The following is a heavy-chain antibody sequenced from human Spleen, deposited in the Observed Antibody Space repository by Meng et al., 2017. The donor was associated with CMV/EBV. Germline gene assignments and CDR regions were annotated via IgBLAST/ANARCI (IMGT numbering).Heavy chain of an antibody. V-gene: IGHV1-18*01. J-gene: IGHJ5*02. Sequence: FGTFGMSWVRQAPGEGLEWMGWIKPDKGDTDYTQKFHDRITLTTDKSTNTVYMELRSLRSDDTAVYYCARGGYCSGGSCYSVNWFDPWGQGTLVTVSS. CDR3: ARGGYCSGGSCYSVNWFDP. CDR2: IKPDKGDT. D-gene: IGHD2-15*01. CDR1: FGTFG.